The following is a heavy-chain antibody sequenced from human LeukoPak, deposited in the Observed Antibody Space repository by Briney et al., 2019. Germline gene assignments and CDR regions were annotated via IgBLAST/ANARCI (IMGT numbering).Heavy chain of an antibody. D-gene: IGHD1-26*01. CDR1: GFTFSSYS. V-gene: IGHV3-21*01. J-gene: IGHJ4*02. CDR3: ARGIVGAYYFDY. Sequence: GGSLRLSCVASGFTFSSYSMNWVRQAPGKGLEWVSSISSSSYIYYADSVKGRFTISRDNAKNSLYLQMNSLRAEDTAVYYCARGIVGAYYFDYWGQGTLVTVSS. CDR2: ISSSSYI.